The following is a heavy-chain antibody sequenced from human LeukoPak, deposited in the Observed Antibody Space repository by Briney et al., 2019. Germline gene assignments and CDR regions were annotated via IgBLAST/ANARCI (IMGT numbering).Heavy chain of an antibody. J-gene: IGHJ4*02. CDR3: AREFRSGWPPV. Sequence: SETLSLTCTVSGGSISSYYRSWIRQPPGKGLEWIGYIYYSGSTNYNPSLKSRVTISVDTSKNQFSLKLSSVTAADTAVYYCAREFRSGWPPVWGQGTLVTVSS. CDR1: GGSISSYY. CDR2: IYYSGST. D-gene: IGHD6-19*01. V-gene: IGHV4-59*01.